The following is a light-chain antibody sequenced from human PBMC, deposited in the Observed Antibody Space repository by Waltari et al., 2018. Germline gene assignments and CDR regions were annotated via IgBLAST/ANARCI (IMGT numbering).Light chain of an antibody. CDR1: QSVYNY. CDR3: QQRSAWPGT. J-gene: IGKJ2*02. V-gene: IGKV3-11*01. Sequence: EIVLTQSPATLSLSPGERATLSCRASQSVYNYLVWYKQKPGQAPRLLIYDTSNRATGSPARFSGSGSGTDFTLTISSLEPEDFAVYYCQQRSAWPGTFGQGTKLDIK. CDR2: DTS.